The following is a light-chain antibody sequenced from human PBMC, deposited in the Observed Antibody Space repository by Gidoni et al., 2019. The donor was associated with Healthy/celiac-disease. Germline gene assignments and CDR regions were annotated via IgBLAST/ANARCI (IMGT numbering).Light chain of an antibody. CDR1: QSLLHSNGYNY. Sequence: IVMTQSPLSLPVTPGEPASISCRSSQSLLHSNGYNYLDWYLRKPGQSPQLLIYLGSNRASGVPDRFSGSGSGTDFTLKISRVEAEDVGVYYCMQALQTPLTFGGGTKVDIK. J-gene: IGKJ4*01. CDR2: LGS. V-gene: IGKV2-28*01. CDR3: MQALQTPLT.